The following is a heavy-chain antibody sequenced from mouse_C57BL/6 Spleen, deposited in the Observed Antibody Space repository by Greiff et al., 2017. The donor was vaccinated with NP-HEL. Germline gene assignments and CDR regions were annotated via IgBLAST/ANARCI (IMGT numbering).Heavy chain of an antibody. J-gene: IGHJ3*01. D-gene: IGHD1-1*01. CDR2: IDPSDSYT. CDR1: GYTFTSYW. CDR3: ARRYYGSSYGFAY. Sequence: QVHVKQPGAELVKPGASVKLSCKASGYTFTSYWMQWVKQRPGQGLEWIGEIDPSDSYTNYNQKFKGKATLTVDTSSSTAYMQLSSLTSEDSAVYYCARRYYGSSYGFAYWGQGTLVTVSA. V-gene: IGHV1-50*01.